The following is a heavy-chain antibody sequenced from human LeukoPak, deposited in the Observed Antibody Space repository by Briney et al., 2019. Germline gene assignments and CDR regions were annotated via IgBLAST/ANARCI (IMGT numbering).Heavy chain of an antibody. Sequence: GGSXRLSCAASGFTFSSYAMSWVRQAPGKGVEGVAAISGSGGRTYYADSVKGRFTISRDNSKNTLYLQMNSLRAEDTAVYYCAKVDRVGTVTTYDYWGQGTLVTVSS. V-gene: IGHV3-23*01. CDR2: ISGSGGRT. J-gene: IGHJ4*02. CDR1: GFTFSSYA. CDR3: AKVDRVGTVTTYDY. D-gene: IGHD4-17*01.